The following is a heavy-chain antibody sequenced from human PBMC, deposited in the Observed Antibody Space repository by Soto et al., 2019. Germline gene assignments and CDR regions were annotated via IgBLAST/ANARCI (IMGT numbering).Heavy chain of an antibody. CDR2: IIPIFGTA. Sequence: SVKVSCKSSGDTFSSYAISWVRQAPGQGLEWMGVIIPIFGTANYAQKFQARVTFTADKSTSTAYMEPSSLRSEVTAVYYCARGVAVAATCFDYWGQGTMVTVSS. V-gene: IGHV1-69*06. D-gene: IGHD6-19*01. J-gene: IGHJ4*02. CDR1: GDTFSSYA. CDR3: ARGVAVAATCFDY.